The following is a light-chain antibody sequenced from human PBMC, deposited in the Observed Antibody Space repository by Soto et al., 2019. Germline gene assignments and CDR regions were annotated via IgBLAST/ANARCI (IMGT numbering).Light chain of an antibody. Sequence: QSVLTQPPSASGTPGQKVTISCSGSSSNIGSKTVNWYQQLPGTAPKLLIFINNQRPSRVPDRFSGSKSGTSASLAIGGLQSDDEADYYCAAWDASLNGYVFGTGTKVTV. V-gene: IGLV1-44*01. CDR2: INN. CDR1: SSNIGSKT. J-gene: IGLJ1*01. CDR3: AAWDASLNGYV.